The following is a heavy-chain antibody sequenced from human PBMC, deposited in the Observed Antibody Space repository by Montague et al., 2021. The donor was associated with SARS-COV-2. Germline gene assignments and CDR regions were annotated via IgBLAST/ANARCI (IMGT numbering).Heavy chain of an antibody. V-gene: IGHV4-61*08. J-gene: IGHJ3*02. CDR2: IYYSGST. CDR1: GGSISSGGYY. D-gene: IGHD3-3*01. Sequence: SETLSLTCTVSGGSISSGGYYWSWIRQHPGKGLEWIGYIYYSGSTNYNPSLKSRVTISVDTPKNQFSLKLSSVTAADTAVYYCARVPRNYDFWSGFYDAFDIWGQGTMVTVSS. CDR3: ARVPRNYDFWSGFYDAFDI.